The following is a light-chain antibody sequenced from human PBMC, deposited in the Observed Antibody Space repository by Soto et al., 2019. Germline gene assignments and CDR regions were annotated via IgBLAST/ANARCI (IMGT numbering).Light chain of an antibody. Sequence: QSVLTQPASVSGSPGQSITLSCTGTSSDIGDSNNVSWYQQRPGKAPKLVIYDVSNRPSGVSNRFSGSKSANTASLTISGLQAEDEADYYCSSFRSSSTSYVFGTGTKVTVL. V-gene: IGLV2-14*03. CDR2: DVS. CDR3: SSFRSSSTSYV. J-gene: IGLJ1*01. CDR1: SSDIGDSNN.